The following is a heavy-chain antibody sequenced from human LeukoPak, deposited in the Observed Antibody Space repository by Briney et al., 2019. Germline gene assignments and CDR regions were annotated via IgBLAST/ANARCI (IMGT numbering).Heavy chain of an antibody. CDR3: ARSSNYVFDY. J-gene: IGHJ4*02. CDR1: GYSFPIYW. D-gene: IGHD4-11*01. V-gene: IGHV5-51*01. Sequence: GESLKISCTGSGYSFPIYWIGWVRQMPGKGLEWMGVIYPGDSDARYSPSFQGQVTISVDKSITTAYLQWSSLKASDTAMYYCARSSNYVFDYWGQGSLVTVSS. CDR2: IYPGDSDA.